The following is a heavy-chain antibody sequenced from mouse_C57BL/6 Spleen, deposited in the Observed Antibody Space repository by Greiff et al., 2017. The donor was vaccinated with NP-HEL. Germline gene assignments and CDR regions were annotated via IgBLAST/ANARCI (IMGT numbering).Heavy chain of an antibody. J-gene: IGHJ4*01. CDR1: GYTFTSYW. V-gene: IGHV1-64*01. D-gene: IGHD2-4*01. CDR3: ARWGYDYSYAMDY. Sequence: QVQLKQPGAELVKPGASVKLSCKASGYTFTSYWMHWVKQRPGQGLEWIGMIHPNSGSTNYNEKFKSKATLTVDKSSSTAYMQLSSLTSEDSAVYYCARWGYDYSYAMDYWGQGTSVTVSS. CDR2: IHPNSGST.